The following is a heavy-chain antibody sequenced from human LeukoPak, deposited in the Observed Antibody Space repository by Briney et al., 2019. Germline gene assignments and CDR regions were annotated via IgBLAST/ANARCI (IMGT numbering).Heavy chain of an antibody. Sequence: GGSLRLSCAASGFTFSTYAMTWARQAPGKGLEWVSSITANGGSTYYADSVKGRFTISRDNSKSTLYLQMNSLRADDTAVYHCARDSGSYLQPTDYWGQGTLVTVSS. J-gene: IGHJ4*02. CDR3: ARDSGSYLQPTDY. D-gene: IGHD1-26*01. V-gene: IGHV3-23*01. CDR1: GFTFSTYA. CDR2: ITANGGST.